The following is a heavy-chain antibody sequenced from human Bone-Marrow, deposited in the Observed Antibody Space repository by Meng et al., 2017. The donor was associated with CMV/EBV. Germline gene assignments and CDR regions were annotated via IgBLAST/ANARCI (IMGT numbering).Heavy chain of an antibody. V-gene: IGHV3-53*01. J-gene: IGHJ4*02. CDR1: GFSVSTNY. CDR2: IYSTGSA. D-gene: IGHD5-24*01. Sequence: GGSLRLSCAASGFSVSTNYMTWVRQAPGKGLEWVSVIYSTGSAYYADSVEGRFTISRDYSENTLYLQMTNLIVEDKAGYYCARGRGARLKDGYSDYWGQGTRVTVYS. CDR3: ARGRGARLKDGYSDY.